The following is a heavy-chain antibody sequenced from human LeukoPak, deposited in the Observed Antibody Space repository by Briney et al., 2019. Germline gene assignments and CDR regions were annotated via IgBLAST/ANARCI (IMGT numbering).Heavy chain of an antibody. Sequence: PGGSLRLSCAASGFTFTHYGMNWVRQAPGKGLEWVSGLTSSGASTYYADSVKGRFTISRDNSKNTVYLQINSLTAEDTAVYYCAKEVRMVRGVIIPPFDYWGQGTLVTVSS. V-gene: IGHV3-23*01. CDR1: GFTFTHYG. CDR3: AKEVRMVRGVIIPPFDY. J-gene: IGHJ4*02. D-gene: IGHD3-10*01. CDR2: LTSSGAST.